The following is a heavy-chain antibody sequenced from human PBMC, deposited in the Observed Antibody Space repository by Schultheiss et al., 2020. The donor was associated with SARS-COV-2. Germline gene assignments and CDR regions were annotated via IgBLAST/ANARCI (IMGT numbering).Heavy chain of an antibody. J-gene: IGHJ4*02. CDR3: ARDFGSGSLS. CDR1: GFTFSSYW. V-gene: IGHV3-74*01. D-gene: IGHD6-19*01. Sequence: GGSLRLSCAASGFTFSSYWMHWVRQAPVKGLVWVSRINSDGSSTSYADSVKGRFTISRDNAKNTLYLQMNSLRAEDTAVYYCARDFGSGSLSWGQGTLVTVSS. CDR2: INSDGSST.